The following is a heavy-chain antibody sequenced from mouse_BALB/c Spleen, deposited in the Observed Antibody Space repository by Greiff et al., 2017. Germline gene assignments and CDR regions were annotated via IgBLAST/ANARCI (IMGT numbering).Heavy chain of an antibody. V-gene: IGHV1-87*01. D-gene: IGHD1-3*01. Sequence: QVQLKESGAELARPGASVKLSCKASGYTFTSYWMQWVKQRPGQGLEWIGAIYPGDGDTRYTQKFKGKATLTADKSSSTAYMQLSSLASEDSAVYYCARKSSYSYFDVWGAWTTVTVSS. CDR1: GYTFTSYW. CDR2: IYPGDGDT. CDR3: ARKSSYSYFDV. J-gene: IGHJ1*01.